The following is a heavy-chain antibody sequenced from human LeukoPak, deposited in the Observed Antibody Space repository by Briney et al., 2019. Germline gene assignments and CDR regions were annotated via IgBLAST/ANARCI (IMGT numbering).Heavy chain of an antibody. CDR2: IFDSGAPT. J-gene: IGHJ3*02. V-gene: IGHV3-23*01. CDR1: GFTFSSYS. CDR3: TKAVGGGRDAYDI. D-gene: IGHD3-16*01. Sequence: PGGSLRLSCAASGFTFSSYSMNWVRQAPGKGLEWVSSIFDSGAPTQYADFVKGRFTISRDNSKNTVYVQMESLRVEDTAIYYCTKAVGGGRDAYDIWGQGTMVTVSS.